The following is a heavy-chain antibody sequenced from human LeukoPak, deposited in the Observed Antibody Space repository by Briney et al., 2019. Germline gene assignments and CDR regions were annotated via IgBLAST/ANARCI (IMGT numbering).Heavy chain of an antibody. V-gene: IGHV4-38-2*02. CDR2: IYHSGST. CDR3: ARDDSSSYYFDY. Sequence: SETLSLTCTVSGYSISSGYYWGWIRQPPGKGLEWIGSIYHSGSTYYNPSLKSRVTISVDTSKNQFSLKLSPVTAADTAVYYCARDDSSSYYFDYWGQGTLVTVSS. J-gene: IGHJ4*02. CDR1: GYSISSGYY. D-gene: IGHD6-6*01.